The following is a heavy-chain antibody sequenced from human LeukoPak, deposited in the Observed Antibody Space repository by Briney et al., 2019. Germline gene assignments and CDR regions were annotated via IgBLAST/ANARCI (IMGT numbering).Heavy chain of an antibody. D-gene: IGHD3-16*01. V-gene: IGHV1-2*02. J-gene: IGHJ6*02. CDR1: GYTFTGYY. Sequence: GASVKVSCKASGYTFTGYYMHWVRQAPGQGLEWMGWINPNSGGTNYAQKFQGRVTMTRDTSISTAYMELSSLRSEDTAVYYCARAKKRSGYYYYHGMDVWGQGTTVTVSS. CDR2: INPNSGGT. CDR3: ARAKKRSGYYYYHGMDV.